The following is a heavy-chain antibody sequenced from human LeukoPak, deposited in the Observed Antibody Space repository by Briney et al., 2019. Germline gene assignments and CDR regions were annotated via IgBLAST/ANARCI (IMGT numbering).Heavy chain of an antibody. J-gene: IGHJ4*02. V-gene: IGHV3-23*01. Sequence: GGSLRLSCAASGFTFSSYAMSWVRQAPGKGLEWVSAISGSGGSTYYADSVKGRFTISRDNAKNSLYLQMNSLRAEDTAVYYCARVYYDFWSGYYFYYFDYWGQGTLVTVSS. D-gene: IGHD3-3*01. CDR3: ARVYYDFWSGYYFYYFDY. CDR2: ISGSGGST. CDR1: GFTFSSYA.